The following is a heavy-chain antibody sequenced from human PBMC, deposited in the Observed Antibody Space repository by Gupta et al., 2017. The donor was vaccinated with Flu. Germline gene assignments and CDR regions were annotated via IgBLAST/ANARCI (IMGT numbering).Heavy chain of an antibody. CDR2: ISGSGAMT. Sequence: EVQLLESGGGLVQSGGSLRLSCAASGFTFSSFAISWVRQAPGKGLEWVSTISGSGAMTYHAGSVEGRFTISRDNPKNTLFLQMNSLRAEDTAVYYCAKKESYSVNSYYFEYWGQGTLVTVSS. CDR3: AKKESYSVNSYYFEY. J-gene: IGHJ4*02. CDR1: GFTFSSFA. V-gene: IGHV3-23*01. D-gene: IGHD4-23*01.